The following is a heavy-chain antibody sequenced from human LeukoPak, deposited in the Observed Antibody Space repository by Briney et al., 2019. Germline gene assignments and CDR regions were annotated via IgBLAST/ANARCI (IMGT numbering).Heavy chain of an antibody. V-gene: IGHV3-53*01. D-gene: IGHD3-9*01. CDR2: IYSGGNT. CDR3: AGHVLTGGFDY. J-gene: IGHJ4*02. CDR1: GFTISSNY. Sequence: RGSLRLSCAASGFTISSNYMSWVRQAPGKGLEWASVIYSGGNTYYADSMKGRFTISRDNSKNTLYLQMNSLRAEDTAVYYCAGHVLTGGFDYWGQGTLVTVST.